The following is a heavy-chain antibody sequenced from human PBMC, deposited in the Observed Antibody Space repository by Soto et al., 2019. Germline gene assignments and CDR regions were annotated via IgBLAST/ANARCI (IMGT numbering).Heavy chain of an antibody. CDR2: ISATSVNQ. Sequence: GGSLRLSCAASGFTFSTYSMSWVRQAPGKGLEWISYISATSVNQYYVVSVKGRFTVSRDNAEHSLYLQMNSLRAEDTAVYYCARVYYDFWKGYPKSPIDYWGRGTLVTVSS. J-gene: IGHJ4*02. V-gene: IGHV3-48*01. CDR1: GFTFSTYS. D-gene: IGHD3-3*01. CDR3: ARVYYDFWKGYPKSPIDY.